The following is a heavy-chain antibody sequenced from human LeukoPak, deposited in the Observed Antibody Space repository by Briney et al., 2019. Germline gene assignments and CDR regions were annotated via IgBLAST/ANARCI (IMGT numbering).Heavy chain of an antibody. Sequence: SETLSLTCTVSGGSISSYYWSWIRQPPGKGLEWIGYIYYSGSTNYSPSLKSRVTISVDTSKNQFSLKLSSVTAADTAVYYCARDSSGSYFDYWGQGTLVTVSS. D-gene: IGHD3-22*01. CDR1: GGSISSYY. CDR3: ARDSSGSYFDY. V-gene: IGHV4-59*01. J-gene: IGHJ4*02. CDR2: IYYSGST.